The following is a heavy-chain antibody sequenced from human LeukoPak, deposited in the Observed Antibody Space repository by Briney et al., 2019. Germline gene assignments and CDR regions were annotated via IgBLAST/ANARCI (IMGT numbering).Heavy chain of an antibody. CDR1: AFTFNIYA. CDR2: ISSSSSYI. CDR3: ARGGGSYSGDY. Sequence: GGSLRLSCAASAFTFNIYAMHWVRQAPGKGLEWVSSISSSSSYIYYADSVEGRFTISRDNAKNSLYLQMNSLRAEDTAVYYCARGGGSYSGDYWGQGTLVTVSS. J-gene: IGHJ4*02. D-gene: IGHD1-26*01. V-gene: IGHV3-21*01.